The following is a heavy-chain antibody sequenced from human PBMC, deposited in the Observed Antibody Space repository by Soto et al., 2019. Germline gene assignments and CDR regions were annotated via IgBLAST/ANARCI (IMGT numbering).Heavy chain of an antibody. Sequence: ETLSLPCIVSGDSVTSGSYYWTWLRQPPGKGLEWIGYISYTGRTKYNPSLQSRVTISVDTSKNDFSLNLSSVTAADTAVYFCAREWGILPYYVMNVWGHGTAVTVSS. D-gene: IGHD7-27*01. CDR1: GDSVTSGSYY. CDR3: AREWGILPYYVMNV. CDR2: ISYTGRT. J-gene: IGHJ6*02. V-gene: IGHV4-61*03.